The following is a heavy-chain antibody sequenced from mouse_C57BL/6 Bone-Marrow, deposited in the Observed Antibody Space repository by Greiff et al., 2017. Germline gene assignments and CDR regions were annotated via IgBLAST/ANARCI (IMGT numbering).Heavy chain of an antibody. CDR1: GYTFTSYT. CDR3: ARGRLGRGWFAY. CDR2: INPSSGYT. V-gene: IGHV1-4*01. D-gene: IGHD4-1*01. J-gene: IGHJ3*01. Sequence: QVQLQQSGAELARPGASVKMSCKASGYTFTSYTMHWVKQRPGQGLEWIGYINPSSGYTKYNQKFKDKATLTADKSSSTAYMQLSSLTSEDSAVYYCARGRLGRGWFAYWGQGTLVTGSA.